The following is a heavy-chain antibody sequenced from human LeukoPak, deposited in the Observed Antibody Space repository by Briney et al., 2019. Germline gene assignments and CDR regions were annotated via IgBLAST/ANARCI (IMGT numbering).Heavy chain of an antibody. D-gene: IGHD2-15*01. CDR2: INHSGST. CDR1: GGSFSGYY. Sequence: SETLSLTCAVYGGSFSGYYWSWIRQPPGKGLEWIGEINHSGSTNYNPSLKSRVTISVDTSKNQFSLKLSSATAADTAVYYCARGRYCSGGSCLPGDYWGQGTLVTVSS. CDR3: ARGRYCSGGSCLPGDY. V-gene: IGHV4-34*01. J-gene: IGHJ4*02.